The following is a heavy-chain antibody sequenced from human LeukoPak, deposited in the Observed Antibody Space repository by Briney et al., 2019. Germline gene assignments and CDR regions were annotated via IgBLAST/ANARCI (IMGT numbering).Heavy chain of an antibody. D-gene: IGHD5-18*01. CDR2: ISGSGGST. Sequence: PGGSLRLSRAASGFTFSSYAMSWVRQAPGKGLEWVSAISGSGGSTYYADSVKGRFTISRDNSKNTLYLQMNSLRAEDTAVYYCAKDHGGYSYGYTVMYYFDYWGQGTLVTVSS. CDR1: GFTFSSYA. J-gene: IGHJ4*02. CDR3: AKDHGGYSYGYTVMYYFDY. V-gene: IGHV3-23*01.